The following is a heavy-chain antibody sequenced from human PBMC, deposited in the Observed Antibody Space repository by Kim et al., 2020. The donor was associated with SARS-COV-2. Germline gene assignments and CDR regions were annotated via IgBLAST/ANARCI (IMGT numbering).Heavy chain of an antibody. D-gene: IGHD3-3*01. CDR1: GGSISSSSYY. J-gene: IGHJ4*02. Sequence: SETLSLTCTVSGGSISSSSYYWGWIRQPPGKGLEWIGSIYYSGSTYYNPSLKSRVTISVDTSKNQFSLKLSSVTAADTAVYYCARVKNYDFWSGYPQATRYYFDYWGQGTLVTVSS. CDR3: ARVKNYDFWSGYPQATRYYFDY. V-gene: IGHV4-39*07. CDR2: IYYSGST.